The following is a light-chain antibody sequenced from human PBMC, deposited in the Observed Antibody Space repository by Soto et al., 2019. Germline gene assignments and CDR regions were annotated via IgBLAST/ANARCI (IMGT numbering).Light chain of an antibody. J-gene: IGKJ1*01. CDR1: QSVGSN. CDR3: QQYSNWPPGT. CDR2: GAS. Sequence: EIVMTQSPATLSVSPGERATLSCRASQSVGSNLAWYQQKPGQAPRLLIYGASTRATGIPVRFSGSGSGTEFTLTISSLQSEDFAVYYCQQYSNWPPGTFGQGTKVEIK. V-gene: IGKV3-15*01.